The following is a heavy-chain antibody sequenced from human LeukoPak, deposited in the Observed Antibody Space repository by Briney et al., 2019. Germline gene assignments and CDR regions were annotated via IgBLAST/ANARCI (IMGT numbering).Heavy chain of an antibody. CDR1: GGAFSGYY. V-gene: IGHV4-34*01. J-gene: IGHJ4*02. CDR2: INHSGST. CDR3: ARGGDGSGSYYPLDY. Sequence: SETLSLTCAVYGGAFSGYYWSWIRQPPGKGLEWIGEINHSGSTNYNPSLKSRVTISVDTSKNQFSLKLSSVTAADAAVYYCARGGDGSGSYYPLDYWGQGTLVTVSS. D-gene: IGHD3-10*01.